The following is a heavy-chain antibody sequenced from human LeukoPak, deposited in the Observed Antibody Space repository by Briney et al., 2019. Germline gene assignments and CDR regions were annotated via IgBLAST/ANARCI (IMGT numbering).Heavy chain of an antibody. CDR2: ISSCSSYI. V-gene: IGHV3-21*01. CDR3: ARERGYCSSTRCHSFDY. Sequence: PGGSLRLSCAASGFTFSSYTMNCVRQAPRKELEWVSFISSCSSYISYGDSVRGRFTVSRDNAKNSLYLQMNSLRAEDTALYYCARERGYCSSTRCHSFDYWGQGTLVTVSS. CDR1: GFTFSSYT. D-gene: IGHD2-2*01. J-gene: IGHJ4*02.